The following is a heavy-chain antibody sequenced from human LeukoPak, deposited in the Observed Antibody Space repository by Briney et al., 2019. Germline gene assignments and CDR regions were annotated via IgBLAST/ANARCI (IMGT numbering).Heavy chain of an antibody. CDR3: AKSLGGYGNFDY. Sequence: PGGSLRLSCAASGFSFNTYAMTWVRQAPGKGLEWVSTVSGGDGITYYADSVKGRFTISRDISKSTVYMQMNSLRAEDTAVYYCAKSLGGYGNFDYWGQGTLVTVSS. J-gene: IGHJ4*02. D-gene: IGHD5-18*01. CDR1: GFSFNTYA. V-gene: IGHV3-23*01. CDR2: VSGGDGIT.